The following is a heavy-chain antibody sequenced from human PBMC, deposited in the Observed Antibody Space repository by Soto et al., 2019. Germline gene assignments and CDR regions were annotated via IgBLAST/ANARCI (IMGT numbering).Heavy chain of an antibody. D-gene: IGHD3-10*01. J-gene: IGHJ6*02. Sequence: GESLKISCKGSGYSFTSYWIGWVRQVPGKGLEWMGIIYPGDSDTRYSPSFQGQVTISADKSISTAYLQWSSLKASDTAMYYCARVIWFGEHYYYYGMDVWGQGTTVTVSS. CDR1: GYSFTSYW. CDR3: ARVIWFGEHYYYYGMDV. CDR2: IYPGDSDT. V-gene: IGHV5-51*01.